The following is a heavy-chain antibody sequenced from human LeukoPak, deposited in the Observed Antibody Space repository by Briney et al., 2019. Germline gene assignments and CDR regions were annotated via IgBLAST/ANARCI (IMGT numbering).Heavy chain of an antibody. CDR2: IIPIFGTA. CDR3: ARGPGYSYGPGYYYYYMDV. CDR1: GGTFSSYA. J-gene: IGHJ6*03. V-gene: IGHV1-69*05. Sequence: SVKVSCKASGGTFSSYAISWVRQAPGQGLELMGGIIPIFGTANYAQKFQGRVTITTDESTSAAYMELSSLRSEDTAVYYCARGPGYSYGPGYYYYYMDVWGKGTTVTVSS. D-gene: IGHD5-18*01.